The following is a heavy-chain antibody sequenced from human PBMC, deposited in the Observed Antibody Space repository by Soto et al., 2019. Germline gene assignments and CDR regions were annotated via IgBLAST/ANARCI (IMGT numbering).Heavy chain of an antibody. J-gene: IGHJ4*02. CDR3: ARAQSAWWEQQLVGARVFDY. V-gene: IGHV3-21*01. D-gene: IGHD6-13*01. CDR2: ISSSSSYI. Sequence: PGGSLRLSCAASGFTFSSYSMNWVRQAPGKGLEWVSSISSSSSYIYYADSVKGRFTISRDNAKNSLYLQMNSLRAEDTAVYYCARAQSAWWEQQLVGARVFDYWGQGTLVTVSS. CDR1: GFTFSSYS.